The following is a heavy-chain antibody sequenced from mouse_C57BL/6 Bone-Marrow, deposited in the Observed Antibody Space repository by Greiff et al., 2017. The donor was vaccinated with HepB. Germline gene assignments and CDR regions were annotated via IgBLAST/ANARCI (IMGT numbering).Heavy chain of an antibody. D-gene: IGHD2-1*01. V-gene: IGHV1-82*01. CDR2: IYPGDGDT. J-gene: IGHJ2*01. CDR3: ARSGYGNLFDY. Sequence: QVQLKQSGPELVKPGASVKISCKASGYAFSSSWMNWVKQRPGKGLEWIGRIYPGDGDTNYNGKFKGKATLTADKSSSTAYMQLSSLTSEDSAVYFCARSGYGNLFDYWGQGTTLTVSS. CDR1: GYAFSSSW.